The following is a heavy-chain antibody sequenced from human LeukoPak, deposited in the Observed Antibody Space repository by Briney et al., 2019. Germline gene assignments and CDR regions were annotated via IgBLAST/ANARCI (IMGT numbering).Heavy chain of an antibody. CDR2: IYYSGST. Sequence: KPSETLSLTCTVSGGSISSSFYYWGWIRQPPGKGLEWIGSIYYSGSTYYNPSLKSRVTISVDTSKNQFSLKLSSVTAADTAVYYCARGQGVRYFDWLLLRRPLGTLYYFDYWGQGTLVTVSS. D-gene: IGHD3-9*01. CDR1: GGSISSSFYY. CDR3: ARGQGVRYFDWLLLRRPLGTLYYFDY. V-gene: IGHV4-39*07. J-gene: IGHJ4*02.